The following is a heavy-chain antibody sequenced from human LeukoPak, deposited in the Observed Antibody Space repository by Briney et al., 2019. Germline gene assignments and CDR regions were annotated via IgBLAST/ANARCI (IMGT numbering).Heavy chain of an antibody. V-gene: IGHV3-73*01. CDR3: TREDPSHYSDSSGYYFPFDS. Sequence: PGVSLRLFCAASGFTFSGAFLHWVRQASGTRLEWVGRIGTTVNRYATTYAASVKGRFTISRDESMNTAYLQMNSLKTEDTAVYYCTREDPSHYSDSSGYYFPFDSWGRGTLVTVSS. J-gene: IGHJ4*02. CDR1: GFTFSGAF. CDR2: IGTTVNRYAT. D-gene: IGHD3-22*01.